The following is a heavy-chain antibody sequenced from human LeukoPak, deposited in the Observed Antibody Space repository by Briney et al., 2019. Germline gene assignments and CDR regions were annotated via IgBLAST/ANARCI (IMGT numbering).Heavy chain of an antibody. CDR3: ARDRGYYDSSGYRPRNYAMDV. Sequence: GGSLRLSCAASGFTFSSYEMNWVRQAPGKGLEWVSYISSSGSTIYYADSVKGRFTVSRDNSKNTLYLQMNSLRAEDTALYHCARDRGYYDSSGYRPRNYAMDVWGQGTTVTVS. J-gene: IGHJ6*02. CDR2: ISSSGSTI. V-gene: IGHV3-48*03. CDR1: GFTFSSYE. D-gene: IGHD3-22*01.